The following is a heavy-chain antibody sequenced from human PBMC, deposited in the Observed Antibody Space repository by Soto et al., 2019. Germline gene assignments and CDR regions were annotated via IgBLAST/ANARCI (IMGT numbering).Heavy chain of an antibody. CDR3: VCNGHYSLDH. J-gene: IGHJ4*02. CDR1: GDSMSSADW. D-gene: IGHD2-15*01. Sequence: QVQLQESGPGLVKPSGTLSLTCAVSGDSMSSADWWSWVRQPPGKGLEWIGEIHHSGGINYHPSLRSRVTISVDMSKNQFSLNLSSVTAADTAVYFCVCNGHYSLDHWGQGTLVIVSP. CDR2: IHHSGGI. V-gene: IGHV4-4*02.